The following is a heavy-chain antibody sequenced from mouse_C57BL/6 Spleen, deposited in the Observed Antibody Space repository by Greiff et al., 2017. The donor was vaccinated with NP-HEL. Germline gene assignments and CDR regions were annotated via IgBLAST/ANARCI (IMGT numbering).Heavy chain of an antibody. Sequence: EVQLQQSGPELVKPGASVKISCKASGYSFTGYYMNWVKQSPEKSLEWIGEINPSTGGTTYNQKFKAKATLPVDKSSSTAYMQRKSLTAEDSAVYYCARSLYYGSSLAWFAYWGQGTLVTVSA. D-gene: IGHD1-1*01. CDR3: ARSLYYGSSLAWFAY. V-gene: IGHV1-42*01. CDR1: GYSFTGYY. J-gene: IGHJ3*01. CDR2: INPSTGGT.